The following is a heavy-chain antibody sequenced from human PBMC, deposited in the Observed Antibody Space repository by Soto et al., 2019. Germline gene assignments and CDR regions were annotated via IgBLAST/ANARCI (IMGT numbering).Heavy chain of an antibody. J-gene: IGHJ4*02. CDR2: ISPIFGTA. V-gene: IGHV1-69*01. Sequence: QVQLVQSGAEVKKPGSSVKVSCKASGGTFSSYAISWVRQAPGQGLEWMGGISPIFGTANYAQKFQGRVTITADESTSTDYLERSSLRSEDTAVYYCATSVLNYYDSSGYYYDVEYWGQGTLVTVSS. CDR1: GGTFSSYA. D-gene: IGHD3-22*01. CDR3: ATSVLNYYDSSGYYYDVEY.